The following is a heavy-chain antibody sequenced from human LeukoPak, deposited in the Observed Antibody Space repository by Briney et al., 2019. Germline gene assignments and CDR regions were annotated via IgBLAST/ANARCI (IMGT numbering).Heavy chain of an antibody. Sequence: GGSLRLSCAASGFTFSSYWMHWVRQTPGKGLVWVSRINSDGSRTSYVDPVKGRFTISRDNAKNTLYLQMNSLRAEDTAVYYCVRAPLDFWSGYYIRGYYFDYWGQGTLVTVSS. CDR1: GFTFSSYW. J-gene: IGHJ4*02. CDR3: VRAPLDFWSGYYIRGYYFDY. D-gene: IGHD3-3*01. V-gene: IGHV3-74*01. CDR2: INSDGSRT.